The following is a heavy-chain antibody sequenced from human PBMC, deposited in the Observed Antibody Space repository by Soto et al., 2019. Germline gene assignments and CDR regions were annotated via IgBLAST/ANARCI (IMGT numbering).Heavy chain of an antibody. D-gene: IGHD5-12*01. CDR2: ISRSSGYI. J-gene: IGHJ4*02. V-gene: IGHV3-21*01. CDR1: GFTFSNYN. CDR3: ARCGTGVQDGYNYIPNY. Sequence: EVQLVESGGGLVKPGESLRLSCAASGFTFSNYNMIWVRQAPGKGLEWVSSISRSSGYIYYADSMKGRFTISRDNAKISLFLQMNSLRDEDTAVYFCARCGTGVQDGYNYIPNYWGQGTPVTVSS.